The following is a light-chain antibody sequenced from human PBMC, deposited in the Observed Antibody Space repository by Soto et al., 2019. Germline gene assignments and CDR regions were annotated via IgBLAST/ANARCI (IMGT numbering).Light chain of an antibody. V-gene: IGLV2-14*01. CDR2: HVT. Sequence: SVLTQPASVSVSPGQSITIYCTGSNNDVGGYNYVSWYQQHPGKVPKLLIYHVTNRPSGISDRFSGSKSGNTASLNISGLQPEDEAHYYCSSFTSVHTGVFGGGTKVTVL. CDR3: SSFTSVHTGV. CDR1: NNDVGGYNY. J-gene: IGLJ3*02.